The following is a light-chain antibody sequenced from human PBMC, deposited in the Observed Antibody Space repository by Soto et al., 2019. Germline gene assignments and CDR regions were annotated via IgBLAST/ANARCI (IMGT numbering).Light chain of an antibody. CDR3: QKYGNFWT. CDR1: QSVSSTF. CDR2: GAS. J-gene: IGKJ1*01. V-gene: IGKV3-20*01. Sequence: ESVLTQSPATLSLSPGEGATLSRRASQSVSSTFLAWYQHKPGRPPRLLIYGASSRATDIPDRFSGGGSGTDFSLTIRRLEPDDFAVYYCQKYGNFWTFGQGTKVDI.